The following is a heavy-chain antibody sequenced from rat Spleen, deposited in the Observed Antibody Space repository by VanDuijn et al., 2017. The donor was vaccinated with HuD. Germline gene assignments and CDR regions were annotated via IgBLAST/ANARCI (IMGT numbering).Heavy chain of an antibody. CDR3: ARGGFFRY. CDR2: VSSGGTP. V-gene: IGHV2S12*01. Sequence: QVQVKESGPGLVQPSQTLSLTCTVSGFLLINYHVSWVRQPPGKGLEWIAAVSSGGTPYYSSALKSRLSITRDTSKSQVFLKMNSLRSEDTATDYCARGGFFRYWGQGVMVTVSS. CDR1: GFLLINYH. J-gene: IGHJ2*01. D-gene: IGHD1-6*01.